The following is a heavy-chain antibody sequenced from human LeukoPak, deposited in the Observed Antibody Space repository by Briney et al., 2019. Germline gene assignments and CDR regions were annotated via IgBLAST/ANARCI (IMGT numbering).Heavy chain of an antibody. V-gene: IGHV1-24*01. CDR3: ATYDILTGYTFDY. CDR2: FDPEDGET. Sequence: ASVKVSCKVSGYTLTELSMHWVRPAPGKGREWMGGFDPEDGETIYAQKFQGRVTMTEDTSTDTAYMELSSLRSEDTAVYYCATYDILTGYTFDYWGQGTLVTVSS. J-gene: IGHJ4*02. CDR1: GYTLTELS. D-gene: IGHD3-9*01.